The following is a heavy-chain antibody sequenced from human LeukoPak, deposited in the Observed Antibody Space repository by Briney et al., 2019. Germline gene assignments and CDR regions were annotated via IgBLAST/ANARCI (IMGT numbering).Heavy chain of an antibody. Sequence: PGGSLRLSCAVSGFRVSSDYMTWVRQVPGRGLEWVSVIFGSGSSYYADSVKGRFTISRDNSKNMLYLQMNSLRVEDTAVYYCAREGHGDNVWFLDYWGQGTLVTVSS. CDR3: AREGHGDNVWFLDY. CDR2: IFGSGSS. J-gene: IGHJ4*02. V-gene: IGHV3-53*01. D-gene: IGHD3-16*01. CDR1: GFRVSSDY.